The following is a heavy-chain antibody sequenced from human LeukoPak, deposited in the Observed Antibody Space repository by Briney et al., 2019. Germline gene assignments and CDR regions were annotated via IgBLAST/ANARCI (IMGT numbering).Heavy chain of an antibody. CDR3: TRDEYGYGSNFFDY. J-gene: IGHJ4*02. V-gene: IGHV3-49*03. CDR2: IRSKSYRGTT. CDR1: GFTFGDYA. Sequence: GGSLRLSCTTSGFTFGDYAMSWFRQVPGKGLQWVGFIRSKSYRGTTEYAPSVKGRFTISRDDSRSTAYLQMDNVRPEDTGIYYCTRDEYGYGSNFFDYWGQGTLVTVST. D-gene: IGHD5-18*01.